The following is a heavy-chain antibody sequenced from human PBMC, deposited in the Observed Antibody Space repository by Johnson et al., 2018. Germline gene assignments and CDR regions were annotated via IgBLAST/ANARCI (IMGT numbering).Heavy chain of an antibody. V-gene: IGHV3-43*01. J-gene: IGHJ6*03. D-gene: IGHD2-2*01. Sequence: VQLVESGGVVVQPGGSLRLSCAASGFTFDDYTMPWVRQAPGKGLEWVSLISWDGGSTYYADSVKGRFTISRDNSKNSLYLQMNSLRTVDTALYYCAGGAAAATIYYYMDVWGKGTTVTVSS. CDR1: GFTFDDYT. CDR3: AGGAAAATIYYYMDV. CDR2: ISWDGGST.